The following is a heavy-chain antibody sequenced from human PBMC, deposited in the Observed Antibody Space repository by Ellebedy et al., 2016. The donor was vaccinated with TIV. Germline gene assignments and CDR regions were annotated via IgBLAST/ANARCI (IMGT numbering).Heavy chain of an antibody. CDR1: GYGFTSYA. D-gene: IGHD1-14*01. V-gene: IGHV7-4-1*02. Sequence: ASVKVSCKAAGYGFTSYAMNWVRQAPGQGLEWMGWINTNTGNPTYAQGFTGRFVFSLDTSVSTAYLQISGLKSEDTAVYYCARVGRPFPDNYYYYMAVWGRGTTVTVSS. CDR3: ARVGRPFPDNYYYYMAV. CDR2: INTNTGNP. J-gene: IGHJ6*03.